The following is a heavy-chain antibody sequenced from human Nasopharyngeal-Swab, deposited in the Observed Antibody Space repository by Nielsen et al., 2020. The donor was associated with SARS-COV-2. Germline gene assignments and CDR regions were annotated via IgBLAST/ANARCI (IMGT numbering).Heavy chain of an antibody. CDR1: GFTFSSYG. CDR2: IRYDGFNQ. J-gene: IGHJ6*03. D-gene: IGHD3-16*01. V-gene: IGHV3-30*02. Sequence: GGPLRLSCAASGFTFSSYGMHWVRQAPGEGLEWVAFIRYDGFNQHYVDSVKGRFTISRDSFKNTLYLQLNSLRAEDTAVYYCAKDHKMDSGGGVGYMDVWGKGTTVTVSS. CDR3: AKDHKMDSGGGVGYMDV.